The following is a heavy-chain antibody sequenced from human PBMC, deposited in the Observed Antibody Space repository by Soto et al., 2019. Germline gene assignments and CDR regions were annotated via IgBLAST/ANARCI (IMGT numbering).Heavy chain of an antibody. J-gene: IGHJ4*02. CDR3: VCGGTFFVY. Sequence: EVQLVESGGGLVQPGGSLRLSCAASGFTFSTYWMTWVRRPPGKGLEWVANLDQDGSERYYVDSVRGRFTISRDNAKNSLDLQMNSLRAEDTAVYYCVCGGTFFVYWGQGTLVTVSP. D-gene: IGHD3-16*01. CDR2: LDQDGSER. V-gene: IGHV3-7*01. CDR1: GFTFSTYW.